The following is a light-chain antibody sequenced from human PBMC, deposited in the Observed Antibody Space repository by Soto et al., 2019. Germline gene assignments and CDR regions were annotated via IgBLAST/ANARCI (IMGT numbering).Light chain of an antibody. CDR2: AAS. Sequence: DIQMTPSPSSLSASIVDRVTITCRASQGIRDSLAWYQQKPGKSPNLLIYAASTLQSGVPSRFSGSGSGTDFTLTISSLQPEDVAAYYCQKYNSAPLTFGGGTKVDIK. CDR1: QGIRDS. CDR3: QKYNSAPLT. J-gene: IGKJ4*01. V-gene: IGKV1-27*01.